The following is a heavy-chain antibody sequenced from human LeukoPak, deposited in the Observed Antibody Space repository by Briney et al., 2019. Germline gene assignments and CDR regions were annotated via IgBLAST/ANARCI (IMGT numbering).Heavy chain of an antibody. Sequence: ASVKVSCKASGYTFTPYYVHWVRQAPGQGLEWMGWINPNSDDTNYAQKLQGRVTMTCDTSISTAYMELSRLRSDDTAAYYCARVGTIFSVHDAFDIWGQGTMVTVSS. CDR1: GYTFTPYY. D-gene: IGHD3-9*01. CDR2: INPNSDDT. CDR3: ARVGTIFSVHDAFDI. V-gene: IGHV1-2*02. J-gene: IGHJ3*02.